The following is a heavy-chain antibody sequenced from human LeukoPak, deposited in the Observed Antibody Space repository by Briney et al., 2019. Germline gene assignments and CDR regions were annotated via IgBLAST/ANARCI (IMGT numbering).Heavy chain of an antibody. Sequence: SETLSLTCAVYGGSFSGYYWSWIRQPPGKGLEWIGEINHSGSTNYNPSLKSRVTISVDTSKNQFSLKLSSATAADTAVYYCARVGNCSSTSCYGPNWFDPWGQGTLVTVSS. J-gene: IGHJ5*02. V-gene: IGHV4-34*01. D-gene: IGHD2-2*01. CDR1: GGSFSGYY. CDR2: INHSGST. CDR3: ARVGNCSSTSCYGPNWFDP.